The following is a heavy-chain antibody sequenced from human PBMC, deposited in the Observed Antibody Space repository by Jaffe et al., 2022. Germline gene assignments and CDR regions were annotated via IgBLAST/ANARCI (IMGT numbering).Heavy chain of an antibody. V-gene: IGHV4-4*02. D-gene: IGHD2-21*01. CDR3: ARGDDVVIFGPTRREPLNV. J-gene: IGHJ3*01. CDR1: GGSFNTGHW. CDR2: IYASGST. Sequence: QVRLQESGPELVKPSGTLSLTCAVSGGSFNTGHWWSWVRQPPGKGLEWIGEIYASGSTNFNPSLETRVIISLDKSKNHFSLSLTSVTAADTAIYYCARGDDVVIFGPTRREPLNVWGQGIMVTVSS.